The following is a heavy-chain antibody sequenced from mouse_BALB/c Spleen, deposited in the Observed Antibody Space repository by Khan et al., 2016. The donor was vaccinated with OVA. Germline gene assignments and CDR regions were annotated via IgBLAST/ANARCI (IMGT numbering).Heavy chain of an antibody. CDR1: GYSFNGYF. V-gene: IGHV1-20*02. D-gene: IGHD2-2*01. CDR3: ARGLDAYDYYPMDY. Sequence: VQLQQSGPEMVKPGASVKISCKASGYSFNGYFMNWVIQSPGKSLEWIGRINPYNGDIFYNQKFKGKATVTVDKSSSTARMELRSLASGDSAVYYCARGLDAYDYYPMDYWGQGTSVTVSS. J-gene: IGHJ4*01. CDR2: INPYNGDI.